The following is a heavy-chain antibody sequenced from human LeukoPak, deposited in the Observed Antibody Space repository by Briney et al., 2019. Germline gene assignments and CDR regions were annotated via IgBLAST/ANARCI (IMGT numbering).Heavy chain of an antibody. CDR1: GGSISSYY. V-gene: IGHV4-59*08. CDR2: IYYSGST. D-gene: IGHD6-19*01. CDR3: ARGRVAEDFDY. J-gene: IGHJ4*02. Sequence: SETLSLTCTVSGGSISSYYWSWIRQPPGKGLEWIGYIYYSGSTNYNPSLKSRVTISVDTSKNQFSLKLSSVTAADTAVYYCARGRVAEDFDYWGQGTLVIVSS.